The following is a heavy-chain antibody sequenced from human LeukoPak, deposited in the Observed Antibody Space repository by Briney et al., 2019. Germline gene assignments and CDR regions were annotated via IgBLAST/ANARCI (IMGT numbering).Heavy chain of an antibody. CDR1: GGSISSYY. CDR2: IYSRGST. CDR3: ARETYYDPAYFDY. V-gene: IGHV4-4*07. D-gene: IGHD3-22*01. J-gene: IGHJ4*02. Sequence: SETLSLTCTVSGGSISSYYWTWIRQPAGKGLEWIGRIYSRGSTNYNPSLESRVTMSVDTSKNQFSLKLSSVTAADTAVYYCARETYYDPAYFDYWGQGTLVTVSS.